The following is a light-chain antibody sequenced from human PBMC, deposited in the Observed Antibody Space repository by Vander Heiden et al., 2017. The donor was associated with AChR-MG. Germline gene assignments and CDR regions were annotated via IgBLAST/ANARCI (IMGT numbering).Light chain of an antibody. Sequence: QSALTQPRSVSGSPGQSVTISCTGTSSDVGVYNYVSWYQHHPGKAPKLMIYDVLKRPSGVPGRFSGSKSGNTASLTISGLQAEDEAYDYCCSFAGTSGVFGGGTKLTVL. J-gene: IGLJ3*02. V-gene: IGLV2-11*01. CDR2: DVL. CDR1: SSDVGVYNY. CDR3: CSFAGTSGV.